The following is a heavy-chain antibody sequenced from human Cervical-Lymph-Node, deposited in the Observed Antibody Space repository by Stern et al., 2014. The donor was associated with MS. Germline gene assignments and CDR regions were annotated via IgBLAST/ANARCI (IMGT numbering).Heavy chain of an antibody. Sequence: VQLVESGAEVKKPGASVKVSCKVSGYTLTELSMHWVRQAPRKGLEWMGGFDPEDGETIYAQKFQGRVTMTEDTSTDTAYMELSGLRSEDTAMYFCATLSPGAGGHRYRNFDYWGQGTLVTVSS. CDR1: GYTLTELS. CDR2: FDPEDGET. D-gene: IGHD1-14*01. CDR3: ATLSPGAGGHRYRNFDY. J-gene: IGHJ4*02. V-gene: IGHV1-24*01.